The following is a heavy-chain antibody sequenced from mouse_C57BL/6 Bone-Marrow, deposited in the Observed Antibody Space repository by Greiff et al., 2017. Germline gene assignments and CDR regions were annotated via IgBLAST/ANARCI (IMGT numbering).Heavy chain of an antibody. CDR1: GFTFSDYG. Sequence: EVQLVESGGGLVQPGGSLKLSCAASGFTFSDYGMDWVRQAPRKGPEWVAFISNLAYSIYYADTVTGRFTISRENAKNTLYLEMSRLRSEDSAVYYCARHEDYSSRYGYFDVWGTGTAVTVAS. D-gene: IGHD1-1*01. CDR3: ARHEDYSSRYGYFDV. CDR2: ISNLAYSI. V-gene: IGHV5-15*01. J-gene: IGHJ1*03.